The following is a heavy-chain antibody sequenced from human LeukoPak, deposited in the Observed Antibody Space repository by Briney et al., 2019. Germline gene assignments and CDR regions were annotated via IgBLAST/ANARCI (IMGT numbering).Heavy chain of an antibody. J-gene: IGHJ4*02. CDR3: ARVPEYSTVFLDY. Sequence: SETLSLTCSVSGGSISSSSDYWGWIRQPPGKGPEWIGNIYYSGSTYYNPSLKTRVTIFVDTSKKQLSLTLSSVTAADPAVYYCARVPEYSTVFLDYWGQGTLVTVSS. V-gene: IGHV4-39*07. CDR1: GGSISSSSDY. D-gene: IGHD6-6*01. CDR2: IYYSGST.